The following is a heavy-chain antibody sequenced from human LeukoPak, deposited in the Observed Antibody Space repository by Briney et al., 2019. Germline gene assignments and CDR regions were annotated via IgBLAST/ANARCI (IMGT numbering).Heavy chain of an antibody. Sequence: GESLKISCKGSGYSFTSYWIAWVRQMPGKGLEWMGIIYPGDSDTRYSPSFQGQVTISADKSISTAYLQWSSLKASDTAMYYCGRTQGYYYGSGSYSYYFDYWGQGTLVTVSS. J-gene: IGHJ4*02. D-gene: IGHD3-10*01. V-gene: IGHV5-51*01. CDR2: IYPGDSDT. CDR3: GRTQGYYYGSGSYSYYFDY. CDR1: GYSFTSYW.